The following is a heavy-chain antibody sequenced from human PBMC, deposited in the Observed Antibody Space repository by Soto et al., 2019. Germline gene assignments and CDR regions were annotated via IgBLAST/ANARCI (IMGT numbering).Heavy chain of an antibody. Sequence: QSQTLSLTCTVSDGSISSSNYYWGWIRQPPGKGLEWIGSIYYSGSTYYNPSLKSRVTISVDTSKKQFSLKLSSVTAADAAVYYCARHLSAGADFWTGYRLNYYYYYGMDVWGQGTTVTVSS. CDR3: ARHLSAGADFWTGYRLNYYYYYGMDV. D-gene: IGHD3-3*01. CDR2: IYYSGST. CDR1: DGSISSSNYY. V-gene: IGHV4-39*01. J-gene: IGHJ6*02.